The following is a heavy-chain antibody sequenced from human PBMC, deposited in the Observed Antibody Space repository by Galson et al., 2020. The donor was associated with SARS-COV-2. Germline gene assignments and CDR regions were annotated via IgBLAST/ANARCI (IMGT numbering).Heavy chain of an antibody. CDR2: IYYSGST. D-gene: IGHD5-18*01. V-gene: IGHV4-39*01. Sequence: SETLSLTCTVSGVSISSSSYYWGWIRQPPGKGLEWIGSIYYSGSTYSNPSLKSRVTISVDTPKSQFSLILTSVTAADTALYYCARQRLGYSYAHPTVDYWGPGTLVTVSS. J-gene: IGHJ4*02. CDR3: ARQRLGYSYAHPTVDY. CDR1: GVSISSSSYY.